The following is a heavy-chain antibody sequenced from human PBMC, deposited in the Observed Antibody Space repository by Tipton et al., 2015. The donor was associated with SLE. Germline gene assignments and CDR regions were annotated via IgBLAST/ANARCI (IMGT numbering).Heavy chain of an antibody. V-gene: IGHV4-39*07. D-gene: IGHD4-17*01. CDR2: VYYTGNT. J-gene: IGHJ4*02. CDR1: GGSISSSTYY. Sequence: LRLSCTVSGGSISSSTYYWGWIRQPPGKGLEWIGSVYYTGNTYYNPSLKSRVTISVDTSKNQFSLQLTSVTVADTAVYYCAKDYNYDNADYNWGQGKLVIVSS. CDR3: AKDYNYDNADYN.